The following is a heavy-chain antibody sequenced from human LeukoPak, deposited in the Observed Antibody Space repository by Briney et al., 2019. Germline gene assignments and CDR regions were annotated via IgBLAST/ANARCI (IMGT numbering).Heavy chain of an antibody. V-gene: IGHV3-30*04. J-gene: IGHJ4*02. CDR2: ISYDGSNK. CDR1: GFTFSSYA. CDR3: ARDFTI. Sequence: PGGSLRLSCAASGFTFSSYAMHWVRQAPGKGLEWVAVISYDGSNKYYADSVKGRFTISRDNSKNSLYLQMNSLRAEDTAVYYCARDFTIRGQGTLVTVSS. D-gene: IGHD5-24*01.